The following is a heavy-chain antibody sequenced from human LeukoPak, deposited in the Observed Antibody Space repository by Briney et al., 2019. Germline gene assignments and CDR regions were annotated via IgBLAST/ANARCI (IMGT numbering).Heavy chain of an antibody. V-gene: IGHV3-53*01. CDR2: IYSAGST. CDR1: GFTLSDNY. J-gene: IGHJ3*01. Sequence: GGSLRLSCAASGFTLSDNYMSWVRQAPGKGLEWVSIIYSAGSTNYADSVKGRFTISRDNSKNTLYLQMSSLRAEDTAVYYCTLPLRDVFDLWVQGTMVTVSS. CDR3: TLPLRDVFDL.